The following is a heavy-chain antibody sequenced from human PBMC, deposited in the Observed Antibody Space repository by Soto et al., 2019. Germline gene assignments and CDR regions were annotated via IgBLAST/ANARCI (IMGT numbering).Heavy chain of an antibody. D-gene: IGHD4-17*01. CDR3: AIANYGDNDY. CDR2: INAYNGNT. Sequence: QVQLVQSGAEVKRPGASVKVSCKASGYSFPSSTISWVRQAPGQGLEWMGWINAYNGNTKYRQKLQGRFTMTTDTSTSTAYMELENLRSDDTAMYFCAIANYGDNDYWGQGTLVTVSS. V-gene: IGHV1-18*01. J-gene: IGHJ4*02. CDR1: GYSFPSST.